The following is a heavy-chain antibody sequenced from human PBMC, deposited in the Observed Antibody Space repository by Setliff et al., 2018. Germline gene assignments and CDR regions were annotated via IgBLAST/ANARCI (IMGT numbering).Heavy chain of an antibody. CDR2: VDHSGST. Sequence: SETLSLTCTISGGFTSSFYWSWIRQAPGKGLEWIGYVDHSGSTNFSPSLMSRVSISVDTSKNQFSLKLRSVTAADTAVYYCARLSWNGLRYYGLDVWGQGTTVTVSS. D-gene: IGHD3-3*01. CDR1: GGFTSSFY. CDR3: ARLSWNGLRYYGLDV. V-gene: IGHV4-59*01. J-gene: IGHJ6*02.